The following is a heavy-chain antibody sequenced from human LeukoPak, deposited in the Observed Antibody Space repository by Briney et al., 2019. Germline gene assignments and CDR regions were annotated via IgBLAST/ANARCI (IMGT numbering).Heavy chain of an antibody. D-gene: IGHD2-2*01. Sequence: SETLSLTCTVSGYSISSGYYWGWIRQPPGKGLEWIGSIYHSGSTYYNPSLKSRVTISVDTSKNQFSLKLSSVTAADTAVYYCARRGYCSSTSCYPGGGDYWGQGTLVTASS. CDR3: ARRGYCSSTSCYPGGGDY. V-gene: IGHV4-38-2*02. J-gene: IGHJ4*02. CDR1: GYSISSGYY. CDR2: IYHSGST.